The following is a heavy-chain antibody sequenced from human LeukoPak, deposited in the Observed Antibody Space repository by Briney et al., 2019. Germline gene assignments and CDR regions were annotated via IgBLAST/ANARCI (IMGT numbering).Heavy chain of an antibody. Sequence: SGTLSLTCAVYGGSFSDYYWSWIRQPPGKGLEWIGEVNHSGSTSYNPSLKSRVTISVDTSKNQFSLKLSSVTAADTAVYYCARGGGSSGYYFDSWGQGTLVTVSS. J-gene: IGHJ4*02. V-gene: IGHV4-34*01. CDR2: VNHSGST. CDR3: ARGGGSSGYYFDS. CDR1: GGSFSDYY. D-gene: IGHD3-22*01.